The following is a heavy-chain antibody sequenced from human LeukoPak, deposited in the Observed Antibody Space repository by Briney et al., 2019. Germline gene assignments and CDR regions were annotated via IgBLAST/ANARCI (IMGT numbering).Heavy chain of an antibody. J-gene: IGHJ3*02. CDR3: VKDAITMVRGVIFDAFDI. Sequence: GGSLRLSCSPSGFTFSGYAMHWVAQAPGKGREYGSAISSNGGRKYYADSVKGRFTISRDNSKNTLYLQMSSLRAEDTAVYYCVKDAITMVRGVIFDAFDIWGQGTRVT. CDR1: GFTFSGYA. V-gene: IGHV3-64D*06. D-gene: IGHD3-10*01. CDR2: ISSNGGRK.